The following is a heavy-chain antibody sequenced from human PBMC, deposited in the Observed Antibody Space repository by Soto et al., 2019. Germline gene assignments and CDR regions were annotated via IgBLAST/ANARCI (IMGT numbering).Heavy chain of an antibody. V-gene: IGHV3-48*02. D-gene: IGHD3-10*01. CDR1: GFTFSSYT. Sequence: GGSLRLSCVASGFTFSSYTMNWVRQTPGRRLEWVAYISSSGSTIYYAESVKGRFTVSRDNAKSSLYLQMDGLRDEDTAVYYCASGLGSSRSWGQGSRVTVPS. J-gene: IGHJ1*01. CDR2: ISSSGSTI. CDR3: ASGLGSSRS.